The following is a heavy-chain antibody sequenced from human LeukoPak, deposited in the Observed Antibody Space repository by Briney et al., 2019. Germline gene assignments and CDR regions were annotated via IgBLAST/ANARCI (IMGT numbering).Heavy chain of an antibody. CDR3: AKEGKTRNWNYFQAKPVY. CDR2: ISSSSSTI. D-gene: IGHD1-7*01. Sequence: GGSLRLSCAASGFTFSSYSMDWVRQAPGKGLEWVSYISSSSSTIYYADSVKGRFTISRDNSKNTLYLQMNSLRVEDTAVYYCAKEGKTRNWNYFQAKPVYWGQGTLVIVSS. CDR1: GFTFSSYS. J-gene: IGHJ4*02. V-gene: IGHV3-48*01.